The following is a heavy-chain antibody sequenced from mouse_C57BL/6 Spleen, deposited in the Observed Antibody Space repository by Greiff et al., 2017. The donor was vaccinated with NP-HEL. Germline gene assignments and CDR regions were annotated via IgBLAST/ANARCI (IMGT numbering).Heavy chain of an antibody. CDR1: GYSFTGYY. V-gene: IGHV1-42*01. CDR3: ARRRDDGYYGYYFDY. J-gene: IGHJ2*01. D-gene: IGHD2-3*01. CDR2: INPSTGGT. Sequence: EVQLQQSGPELVKPGASVKISCKASGYSFTGYYMNWVKQSPEKSLEWIGEINPSTGGTTYNQKFKAKATLTVDKSSSTAYMQLKSLTSEDSAVYYCARRRDDGYYGYYFDYWGQGTTLTVSS.